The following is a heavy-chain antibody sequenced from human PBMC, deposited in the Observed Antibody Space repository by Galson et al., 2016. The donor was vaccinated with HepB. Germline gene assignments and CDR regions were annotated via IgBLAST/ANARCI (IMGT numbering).Heavy chain of an antibody. D-gene: IGHD2-15*01. V-gene: IGHV3-30*03. CDR1: GFRFSYYG. Sequence: SLRLSCAASGFRFSYYGMHWVRQAPGKGLEWVAFISNDGSNTYYAESVKGRFTISGDNTKNSLYLQMNSLRVEDTAIYYCVRDGQYCNGGSCYSGPDYYGMDVWGQGTTVTVSS. CDR2: ISNDGSNT. CDR3: VRDGQYCNGGSCYSGPDYYGMDV. J-gene: IGHJ6*02.